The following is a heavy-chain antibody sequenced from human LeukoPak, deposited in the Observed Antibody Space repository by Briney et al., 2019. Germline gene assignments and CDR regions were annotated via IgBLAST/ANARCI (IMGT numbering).Heavy chain of an antibody. J-gene: IGHJ3*02. V-gene: IGHV3-48*02. CDR2: ISSSSSTI. D-gene: IGHD3-22*01. CDR1: GFTFSSYW. Sequence: GGSLRLSCAASGFTFSSYWMSWVRQAPGKGLEWVSYISSSSSTIYYADSVKGRFTISRDNAKNSLYLQMNSLRDEDTAVYYCARERGGYYYYDSSGYGAFDIWGQGTMVTVSS. CDR3: ARERGGYYYYDSSGYGAFDI.